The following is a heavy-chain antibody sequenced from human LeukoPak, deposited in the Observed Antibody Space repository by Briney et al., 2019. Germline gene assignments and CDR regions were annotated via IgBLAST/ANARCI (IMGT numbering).Heavy chain of an antibody. CDR3: ARGYYYDSSGYSYYFDY. J-gene: IGHJ4*02. CDR2: IIPILGTA. CDR1: GGTFSSYA. D-gene: IGHD3-22*01. Sequence: GASVKVSCKASGGTFSSYAIIWVRQAPGQGLEWMGGIIPILGTANYAQKFQGRVTITTDESTSTAYMELSSLRSEDTAVYYCARGYYYDSSGYSYYFDYWGQGTLVTVSS. V-gene: IGHV1-69*05.